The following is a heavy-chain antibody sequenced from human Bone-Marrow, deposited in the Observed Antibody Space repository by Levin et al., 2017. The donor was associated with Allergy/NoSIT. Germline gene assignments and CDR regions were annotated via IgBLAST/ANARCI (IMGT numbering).Heavy chain of an antibody. V-gene: IGHV3-7*01. CDR2: IKQDGTEK. D-gene: IGHD5-24*01. CDR1: GFSFSKYW. J-gene: IGHJ6*02. CDR3: TRDGHAVEKFYYYYGMDV. Sequence: GESLKISCAASGFSFSKYWMSWVRQAPGKGLEWVANIKQDGTEKYYVDSVKGRFTISGDNAKNSVYLQMNSLSPEDTAIYYCTRDGHAVEKFYYYYGMDVWGQGTTVTVSS.